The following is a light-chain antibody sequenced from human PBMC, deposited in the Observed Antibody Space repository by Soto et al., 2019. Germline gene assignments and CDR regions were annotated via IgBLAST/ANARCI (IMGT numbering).Light chain of an antibody. J-gene: IGKJ5*01. CDR3: QKYKSAPPIT. CDR1: QGISNY. V-gene: IGKV1-27*01. CDR2: AAS. Sequence: DIQMTQTPSSQSASVGDRVTMTCRASQGISNYLAWYQQKPGKVPKLLIYAASTLQSGVPSRFSGSGSGTDFTLTISSLQPEDVATYYCQKYKSAPPITFGQGTRLEIK.